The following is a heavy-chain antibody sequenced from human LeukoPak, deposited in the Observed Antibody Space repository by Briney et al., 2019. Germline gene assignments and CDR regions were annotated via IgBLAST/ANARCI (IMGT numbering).Heavy chain of an antibody. J-gene: IGHJ4*02. D-gene: IGHD1-26*01. V-gene: IGHV1-69*01. CDR1: GGTFSSYA. CDR3: AKDGPGSGSYFPTPDY. CDR2: IIPIFGTA. Sequence: SVKVSCKASGGTFSSYAISWVRQAPGQGLEWMGGIIPIFGTANYAQKFQGRVTITADESTSTAYMELSSLRAEDTAVYYCAKDGPGSGSYFPTPDYWGQGTLVTVSS.